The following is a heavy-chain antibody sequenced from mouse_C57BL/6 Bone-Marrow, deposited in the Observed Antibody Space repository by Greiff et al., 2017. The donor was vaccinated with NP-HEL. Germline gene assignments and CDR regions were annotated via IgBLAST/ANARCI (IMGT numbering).Heavy chain of an antibody. J-gene: IGHJ2*01. CDR1: GYSITSGYY. D-gene: IGHD2-3*01. Sequence: VQLKESGPGLVKPSQSLSLTCSVTGYSITSGYYWNWIRQFPGNKLEWMGYISYDGSNNYNPSLKNRISITRDTSKNQFFLKLKSVTTEDTATYYCARGGYYYFDYWGQGTTLTVSS. CDR3: ARGGYYYFDY. CDR2: ISYDGSN. V-gene: IGHV3-6*01.